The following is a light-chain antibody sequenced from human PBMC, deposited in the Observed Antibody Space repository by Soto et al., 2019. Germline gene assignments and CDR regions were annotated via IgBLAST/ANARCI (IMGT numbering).Light chain of an antibody. CDR1: QSISSY. Sequence: DIQMTQSPSSLSASVGDRVTITCRASQSISSYLNWYQQKPGKAPKLLIYAASSLQSGVPSRFSGSGSGTDFTLTISSLQPEDFATYYCQQSYSTPRLTCGQGTKVEIK. CDR3: QQSYSTPRLT. V-gene: IGKV1-39*01. J-gene: IGKJ1*01. CDR2: AAS.